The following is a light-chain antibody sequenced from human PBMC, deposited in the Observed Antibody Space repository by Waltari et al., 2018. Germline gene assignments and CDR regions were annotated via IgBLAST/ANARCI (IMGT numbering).Light chain of an antibody. CDR3: QVWDTSADHLVV. CDR2: FDS. Sequence: SYVLTQPPPVSVAPGKTARITGGGNNIGAKSVNWYQQKPGQAPILLIYFDSDRPSGIPDRFSGSNSGHTATLTISRVEAGDEAAYYCQVWDTSADHLVVFGGGTNLTVV. CDR1: NIGAKS. J-gene: IGLJ2*01. V-gene: IGLV3-21*04.